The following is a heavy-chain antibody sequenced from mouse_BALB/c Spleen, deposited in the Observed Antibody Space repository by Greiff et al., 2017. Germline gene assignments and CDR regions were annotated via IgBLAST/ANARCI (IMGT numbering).Heavy chain of an antibody. CDR3: ASRGYDGAWFAY. J-gene: IGHJ3*01. D-gene: IGHD2-14*01. CDR1: GFTFSSYG. Sequence: EVQLVESGGDLVKPGGSLKLSCAASGFTFSSYGMSWVRQTPDKRLEWVATISSGGSYTYYPDSVKGRFTISRDNAKNTLYLQMSSLKSEDTAMYYCASRGYDGAWFAYWGQGTLVTVSA. V-gene: IGHV5-6*01. CDR2: ISSGGSYT.